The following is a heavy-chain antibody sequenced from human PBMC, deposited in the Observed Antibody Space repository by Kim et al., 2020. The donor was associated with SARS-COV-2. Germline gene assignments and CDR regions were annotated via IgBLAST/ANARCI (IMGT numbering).Heavy chain of an antibody. CDR3: AKVFAVNSGSYPVGFDY. D-gene: IGHD1-26*01. J-gene: IGHJ4*02. CDR1: GFTFSSYA. CDR2: ISGSGGST. V-gene: IGHV3-23*01. Sequence: GGSLRLSCAASGFTFSSYAMSWVRQAPGKGLEWVSAISGSGGSTYYADSVKGRFTISRDNSKNTLYLQMNSLRAEDTAVYYCAKVFAVNSGSYPVGFDYWGQGTLVTVSS.